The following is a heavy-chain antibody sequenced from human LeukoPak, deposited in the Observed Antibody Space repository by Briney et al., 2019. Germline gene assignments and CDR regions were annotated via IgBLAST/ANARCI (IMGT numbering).Heavy chain of an antibody. CDR3: ARFGMDAAIDY. CDR1: GFTFSGYW. CDR2: IKQDGSEK. D-gene: IGHD2-15*01. J-gene: IGHJ4*02. Sequence: GGSLRLSCAASGFTFSGYWMSWVRQAPGKGLEWVATIKQDGSEKTYVASVEGRFTSSRDNAKSSLFLQMDSLRAEDTAVDYCARFGMDAAIDYWGQGTLVTVSS. V-gene: IGHV3-7*01.